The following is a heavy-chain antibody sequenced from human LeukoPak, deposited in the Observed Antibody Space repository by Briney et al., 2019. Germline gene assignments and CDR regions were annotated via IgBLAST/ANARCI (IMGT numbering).Heavy chain of an antibody. V-gene: IGHV3-48*03. CDR2: ISSSGSTI. J-gene: IGHJ3*02. CDR1: GFTFSSYE. D-gene: IGHD3-22*01. CDR3: ARDDYYDTSAHSDDAFDI. Sequence: GGSLRLSCGASGFTFSSYEMNWVRQAPGKGLEWVSYISSSGSTIYYSDSVKGRFTISRDNAKNSLYLQMNSLRAEDTAVYYCARDDYYDTSAHSDDAFDIWGQGTMVTVSS.